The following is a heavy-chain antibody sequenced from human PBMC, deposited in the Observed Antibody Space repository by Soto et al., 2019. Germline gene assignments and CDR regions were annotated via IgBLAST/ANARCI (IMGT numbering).Heavy chain of an antibody. CDR3: ETFPGLMGSVAGTERDY. V-gene: IGHV1-24*01. CDR1: GYTPTELS. CDR2: FDPEDGET. D-gene: IGHD6-19*01. Sequence: ASVKVSCKVSGYTPTELSMHWVRQAPGKGLEWMGGFDPEDGETIYAQKFQGRVTMTEDTSTDTAYMELSSLRSEDTAVYYCETFPGLMGSVAGTERDYWGQGTLVTVSS. J-gene: IGHJ4*02.